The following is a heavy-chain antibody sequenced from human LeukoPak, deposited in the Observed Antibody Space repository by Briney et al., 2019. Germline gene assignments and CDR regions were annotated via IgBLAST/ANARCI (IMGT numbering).Heavy chain of an antibody. J-gene: IGHJ5*02. CDR1: GFTFSTNG. Sequence: PGGSLRLSCAASGFTFSTNGIHWVRQAPGKGLEWVTYIRKDGSDKWYAKSVKGRFTISRDNSKNTVTLQMNSLRPEDTALYYCAKDDQWSLDHWGQGALVIVSS. D-gene: IGHD2-15*01. CDR3: AKDDQWSLDH. CDR2: IRKDGSDK. V-gene: IGHV3-30*02.